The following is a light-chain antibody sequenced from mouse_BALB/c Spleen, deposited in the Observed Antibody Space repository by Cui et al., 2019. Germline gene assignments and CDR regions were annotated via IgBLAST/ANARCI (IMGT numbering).Light chain of an antibody. CDR2: LTS. J-gene: IGKJ5*01. V-gene: IGKV4-68*01. CDR1: SSVSY. Sequence: QIVLTQSPAPMSASPGEKVTMTCSASSSVSYMYWYQQKPRSSPKPWIYLTSNLASGVPARFSGSGSGTSYSLTISSMDAEDAATYYCQQWSSNPLTFGAGTKLELK. CDR3: QQWSSNPLT.